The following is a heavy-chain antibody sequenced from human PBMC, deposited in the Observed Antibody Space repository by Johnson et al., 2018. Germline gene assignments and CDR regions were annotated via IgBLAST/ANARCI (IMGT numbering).Heavy chain of an antibody. CDR3: ARVLYGCNSGAFDI. D-gene: IGHD4-23*01. V-gene: IGHV4-59*12. Sequence: QVQLQESGPGLVKPSETLSLTCSVSGGSISGYYWSWIRQSPGKGLECIGNIYYSGSTYYNPSLKSRVTISVDTSKNQFSLRLSSVPAADTAVYYCARVLYGCNSGAFDIWGQGTMVTVSS. CDR1: GGSISGYY. J-gene: IGHJ3*02. CDR2: IYYSGST.